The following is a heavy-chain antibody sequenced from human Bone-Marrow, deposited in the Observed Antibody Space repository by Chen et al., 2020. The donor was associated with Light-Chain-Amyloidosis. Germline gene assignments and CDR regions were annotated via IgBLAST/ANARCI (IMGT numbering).Heavy chain of an antibody. Sequence: EMELVETGGGFVQPGGSLRLSCVVSGFSVSREYMTWVRQAPGKGLEWVSVLYGAGKTYYADSVRGRFTISRDDSKNTLYLQMNSLRAEDTAMYYCARVMVMTAMHWDAFDTWGQGTMVTVSS. D-gene: IGHD2-21*02. CDR3: ARVMVMTAMHWDAFDT. J-gene: IGHJ3*02. CDR2: LYGAGKT. V-gene: IGHV3-53*02. CDR1: GFSVSREY.